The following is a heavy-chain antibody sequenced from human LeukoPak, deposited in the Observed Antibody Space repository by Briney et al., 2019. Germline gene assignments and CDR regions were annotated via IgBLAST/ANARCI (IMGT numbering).Heavy chain of an antibody. V-gene: IGHV4-61*02. D-gene: IGHD6-6*01. CDR2: IYTSGST. Sequence: SETLSLTCTVSGGSISSGSYYWSWIRQPAGKGLEWIGRIYTSGSTNYNPSLKSRVTISVDTSKNQFSLKLSSVTAADTAVYYCARNGPSIAARRWFDYWGQGTLVTVSS. CDR3: ARNGPSIAARRWFDY. CDR1: GGSISSGSYY. J-gene: IGHJ4*02.